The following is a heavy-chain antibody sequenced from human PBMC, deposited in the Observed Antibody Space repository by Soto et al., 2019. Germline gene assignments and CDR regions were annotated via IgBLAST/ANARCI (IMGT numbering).Heavy chain of an antibody. CDR3: ARRSSIWFGELYPRDWYFDL. CDR2: IYYSGST. Sequence: QLQLQESGPGLVKPSETLSLTCTVSGGSISSSSYYWGWIRQPPGKGLEWIGSIYYSGSTYYNPSLKSRVTISVDTSKNQFSLKLSSVTAADTAVYYCARRSSIWFGELYPRDWYFDLWGRGTLVTVSS. V-gene: IGHV4-39*01. J-gene: IGHJ2*01. D-gene: IGHD3-10*01. CDR1: GGSISSSSYY.